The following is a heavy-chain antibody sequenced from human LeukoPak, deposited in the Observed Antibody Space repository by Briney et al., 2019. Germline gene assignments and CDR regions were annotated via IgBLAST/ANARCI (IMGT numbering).Heavy chain of an antibody. Sequence: GRSLRLSCAASGFTFSSYGMHWVRQAPGKGLEWVAVISYDGSNKYYADSVKGRFTISRDDSKNTLYLQMNSLRAEDTAVYYCAKDERYFDWLLSDYYYNYGMDVWGKGTTVTVSS. CDR1: GFTFSSYG. V-gene: IGHV3-30*18. J-gene: IGHJ6*04. D-gene: IGHD3-9*01. CDR2: ISYDGSNK. CDR3: AKDERYFDWLLSDYYYNYGMDV.